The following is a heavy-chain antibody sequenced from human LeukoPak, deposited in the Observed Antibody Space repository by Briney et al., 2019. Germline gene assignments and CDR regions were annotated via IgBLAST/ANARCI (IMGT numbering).Heavy chain of an antibody. V-gene: IGHV3-21*01. Sequence: VKPGGSLRLSCAASGFTFSNYNMNWVRQAPGKGLEWVSSISSSSRYIFSAESVKGRFTISRDNAKNSLYLQMNSLRAEDTAVYYCARDLYGAYDYGFDYWGQGTLVTVSS. CDR3: ARDLYGAYDYGFDY. J-gene: IGHJ4*02. D-gene: IGHD5-12*01. CDR1: GFTFSNYN. CDR2: ISSSSRYI.